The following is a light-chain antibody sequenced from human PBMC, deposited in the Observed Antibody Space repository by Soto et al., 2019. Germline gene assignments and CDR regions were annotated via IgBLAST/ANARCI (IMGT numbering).Light chain of an antibody. J-gene: IGLJ2*01. Sequence: QSALTQPASVSGSPGQSITISCTGTSSDVGSDNLVSWYQQYPGKAPKLMLYEGSKRPSGVSNRFSGSKSGNTASLTISGLQADDEADYYCCSYTDSSTRVVFGGGTKLT. V-gene: IGLV2-23*01. CDR2: EGS. CDR3: CSYTDSSTRVV. CDR1: SSDVGSDNL.